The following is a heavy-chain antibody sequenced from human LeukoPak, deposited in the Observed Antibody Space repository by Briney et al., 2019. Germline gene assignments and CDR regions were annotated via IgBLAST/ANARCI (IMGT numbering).Heavy chain of an antibody. V-gene: IGHV3-33*01. CDR2: IWSDGSNR. CDR3: VRDAQRGFDYSNSLKY. D-gene: IGHD4-11*01. CDR1: GFIYSHYG. Sequence: GGSLRLSCAASGFIYSHYGMHWVRQAPGKGLEWVAVIWSDGSNRFYAGSVKGRFTISRDNSQRTLFLQMNSLRVDDTAMYYCVRDAQRGFDYSNSLKYWGHGTLVTVS. J-gene: IGHJ4*01.